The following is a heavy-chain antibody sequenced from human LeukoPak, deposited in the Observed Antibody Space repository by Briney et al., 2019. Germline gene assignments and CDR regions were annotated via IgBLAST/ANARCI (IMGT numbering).Heavy chain of an antibody. Sequence: GGSLRLSCAASGFTFSSHGMHWVRQAPGKGLEWVSIIWYDGSDEYYADSVKSRFTISRDNSKNTLYLQMNSLRAEDTAVYYCARDGGYHSSGPFDYWGQGTLVTVSS. CDR1: GFTFSSHG. J-gene: IGHJ4*02. D-gene: IGHD3-22*01. V-gene: IGHV3-33*01. CDR3: ARDGGYHSSGPFDY. CDR2: IWYDGSDE.